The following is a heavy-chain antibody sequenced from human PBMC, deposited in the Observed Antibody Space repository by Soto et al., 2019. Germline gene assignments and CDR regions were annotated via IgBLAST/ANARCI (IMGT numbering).Heavy chain of an antibody. V-gene: IGHV1-18*01. CDR1: GYTFTNYD. J-gene: IGHJ6*02. CDR2: ISTYTGNT. CDR3: ARGYFYGSGRPTRGGMDV. Sequence: QVHLVQSGAEVKKPGASVKVSCKASGYTFTNYDINWVRQAPGQGLEWMGWISTYTGNTNYAQKLQGRVTMTTDTSTSTAYMELRSLRSDDTAVYYCARGYFYGSGRPTRGGMDVWGQGTTVTVSS. D-gene: IGHD3-10*01.